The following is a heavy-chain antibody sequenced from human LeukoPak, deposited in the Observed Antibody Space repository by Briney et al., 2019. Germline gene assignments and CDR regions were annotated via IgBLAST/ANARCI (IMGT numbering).Heavy chain of an antibody. CDR3: AREQIDCSSTSCYTSDAFDI. Sequence: SQTLSLTCAISGDSVSSNSAAWNWIRQSPSRGLEWLGRTYYRSKWYNDYAVSVKSRITINPDTSKNQFSLQLNSVTPKDTAVYYCAREQIDCSSTSCYTSDAFDIWGQGTMVTVSS. J-gene: IGHJ3*02. CDR2: TYYRSKWYN. V-gene: IGHV6-1*01. D-gene: IGHD2-2*02. CDR1: GDSVSSNSAA.